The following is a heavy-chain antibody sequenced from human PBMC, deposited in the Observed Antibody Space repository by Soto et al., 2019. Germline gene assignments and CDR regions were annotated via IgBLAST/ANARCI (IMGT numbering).Heavy chain of an antibody. CDR3: AKEKISTSCCNWFDP. J-gene: IGHJ5*02. CDR2: ISVDGRDT. Sequence: PGGSLRLSCAVSPLTFDNFAMSWVRQAPGKGLEWVSTISVDGRDTYYADSVKGRFTISRDNSKNTLYLQMNSLRAEDTAVYYCAKEKISTSCCNWFDPWGQGTLVTVSS. CDR1: PLTFDNFA. D-gene: IGHD2-2*01. V-gene: IGHV3-23*01.